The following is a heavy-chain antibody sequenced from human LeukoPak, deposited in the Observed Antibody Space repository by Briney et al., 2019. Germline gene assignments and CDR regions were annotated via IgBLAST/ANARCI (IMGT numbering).Heavy chain of an antibody. CDR1: GFTFSSYW. CDR2: IKQDGSEK. D-gene: IGHD3-22*01. Sequence: PGGSLRLSCAASGFTFSSYWMRWVRQAPGKGLEWVANIKQDGSEKYYVDSVKGRFTISRDNAKNSLYLQMNSLRAEDTAVYYCARDSLYYYDSSGYSDYWGQGTLVTVSS. V-gene: IGHV3-7*01. CDR3: ARDSLYYYDSSGYSDY. J-gene: IGHJ4*02.